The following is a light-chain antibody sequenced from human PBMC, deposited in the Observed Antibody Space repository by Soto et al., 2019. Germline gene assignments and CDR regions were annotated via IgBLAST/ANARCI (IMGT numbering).Light chain of an antibody. Sequence: NVLTQSPDTLSLSPGDRATLSCRASQSVSSNYLAWYQQKAAQAPRLLIYGANTRATGIPDRFSGSGSGADFTLTISRLEPEEFAVYYCHHYGNGRETFGQGTKVE. V-gene: IGKV3-20*01. CDR3: HHYGNGRET. CDR2: GAN. CDR1: QSVSSNY. J-gene: IGKJ2*01.